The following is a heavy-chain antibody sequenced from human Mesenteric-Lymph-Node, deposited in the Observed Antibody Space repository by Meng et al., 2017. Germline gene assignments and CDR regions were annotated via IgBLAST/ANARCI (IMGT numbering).Heavy chain of an antibody. D-gene: IGHD3-22*01. CDR3: ARDRYYYDSSGYLSSYYYYYYGMDV. V-gene: IGHV1-2*02. CDR2: INPNSGGT. Sequence: ASVKVSCKASGYTFTGYYMHWVRQAPGQGREWRGWINPNSGGTNYAQKFQGRVTMTRDTSISTAYMELSRLRSDDTAVYYCARDRYYYDSSGYLSSYYYYYYGMDVWGQGTTVTVSS. J-gene: IGHJ6*02. CDR1: GYTFTGYY.